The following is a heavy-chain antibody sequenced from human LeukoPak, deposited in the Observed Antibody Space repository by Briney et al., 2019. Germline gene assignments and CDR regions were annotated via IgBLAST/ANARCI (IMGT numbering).Heavy chain of an antibody. Sequence: SETLSLTCTVSGGSISSGDYYWSWIRQPPGKGLEWIGEIYHSGSTNYNPSLQSRVTISVDRSKNQFSLKLSSVTAADTAVYYCARIVGTTGVAYFDYWGQGTLVTVSS. D-gene: IGHD1-26*01. CDR3: ARIVGTTGVAYFDY. V-gene: IGHV4-39*07. CDR2: IYHSGST. J-gene: IGHJ4*02. CDR1: GGSISSGDYY.